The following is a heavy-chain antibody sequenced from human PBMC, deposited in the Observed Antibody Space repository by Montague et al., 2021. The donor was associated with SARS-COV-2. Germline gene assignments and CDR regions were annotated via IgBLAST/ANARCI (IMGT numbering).Heavy chain of an antibody. D-gene: IGHD3-22*01. Sequence: TLSLTCSVSGGSISSGGYYWSWIRQHPGKGLEWIGYIYYSGSTYYNPSLKSRVTISVDTSKNQFSLKLSSVTAADTAVYYCARARITMIVVVNAFDIWGQGTMVTVSS. J-gene: IGHJ3*02. CDR2: IYYSGST. V-gene: IGHV4-31*03. CDR3: ARARITMIVVVNAFDI. CDR1: GGSISSGGYY.